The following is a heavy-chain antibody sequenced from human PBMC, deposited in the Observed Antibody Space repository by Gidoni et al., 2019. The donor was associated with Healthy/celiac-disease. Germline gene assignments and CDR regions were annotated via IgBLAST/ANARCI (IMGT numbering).Heavy chain of an antibody. CDR3: ARGQNPTKFGVAKRRYYGMDV. Sequence: KGLEWIGEINHSGSTNYNPSLKSRVTISVDTSKNQFSLKLSSVTAADTAVYYCARGQNPTKFGVAKRRYYGMDVWGQGTTVTVSS. D-gene: IGHD3-3*01. V-gene: IGHV4-34*01. CDR2: INHSGST. J-gene: IGHJ6*02.